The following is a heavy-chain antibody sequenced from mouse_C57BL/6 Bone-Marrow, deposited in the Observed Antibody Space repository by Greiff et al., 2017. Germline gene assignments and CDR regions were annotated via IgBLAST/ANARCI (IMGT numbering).Heavy chain of an antibody. D-gene: IGHD1-1*01. CDR2: ISSGGSYT. Sequence: EVKVVESGGDLVKPGGSLKLSCAASGFTFSSYGMSWVRQTPDKRLEWVATISSGGSYTYYPDSVKGRFTISRDNAKNTLYLQMRSLKSEDTAMYYCARHPRQFYGSSYWFAYWGQGTLVTVSA. V-gene: IGHV5-6*01. J-gene: IGHJ3*01. CDR3: ARHPRQFYGSSYWFAY. CDR1: GFTFSSYG.